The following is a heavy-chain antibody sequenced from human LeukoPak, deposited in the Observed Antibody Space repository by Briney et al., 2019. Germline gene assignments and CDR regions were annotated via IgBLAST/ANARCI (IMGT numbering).Heavy chain of an antibody. CDR3: ARHEDGYCSSTSCYGN. V-gene: IGHV4-59*08. D-gene: IGHD2-2*03. CDR2: IYYSGST. CDR1: GGSIGSYY. J-gene: IGHJ4*02. Sequence: SETLSLTCTVSGGSIGSYYWSWIRQPPGKGLEWIGYIYYSGSTKYNPSLKSRVTISVDTSKSQFSLKLSSVTAADTAVYYCARHEDGYCSSTSCYGNWGQGTLVTVSS.